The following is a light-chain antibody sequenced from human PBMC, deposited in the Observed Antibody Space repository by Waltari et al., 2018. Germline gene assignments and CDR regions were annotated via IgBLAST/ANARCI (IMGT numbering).Light chain of an antibody. J-gene: IGLJ2*01. CDR2: DVS. CDR3: CSYAGSSNVV. CDR1: SRDVGGYNY. V-gene: IGLV2-23*02. Sequence: QSALTQPASVSGSPGQSITISCTVTSRDVGGYNYVSWDQQHPGKAPKLMIYDVSKRPSGVSNRFSGSKSCNTASLTISGLQAEDEADYYCCSYAGSSNVVFGGGTKLTVL.